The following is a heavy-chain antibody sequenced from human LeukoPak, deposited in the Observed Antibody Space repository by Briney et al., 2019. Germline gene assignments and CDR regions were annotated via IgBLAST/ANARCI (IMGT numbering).Heavy chain of an antibody. CDR3: ARNADKNYGDYSYYYYYMEV. V-gene: IGHV4-59*10. D-gene: IGHD4-17*01. CDR2: IYISGST. J-gene: IGHJ6*03. Sequence: PSETLSLTCAVYGGSFSGYYWSWIRQPGGKGLEWIGRIYISGSTNYNPSLKSRVTMSVDTSKNQFSLKLNSVTAADTAVYYCARNADKNYGDYSYYYYYMEVWGKGTTVTVYS. CDR1: GGSFSGYY.